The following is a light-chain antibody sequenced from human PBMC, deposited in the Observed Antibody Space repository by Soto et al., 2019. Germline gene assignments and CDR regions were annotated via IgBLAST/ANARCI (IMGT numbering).Light chain of an antibody. CDR2: NVS. CDR3: SSVTSSNTVL. CDR1: SSDVGGYNY. J-gene: IGLJ2*01. Sequence: QSALTQPASVSGSPGQSITISCTGTSSDVGGYNYVSWYQQHPGKAPKRIIYNVSNRPSGVSNRFSGSKSGNTASLTISGLQAEDEGHYYCSSVTSSNTVLFGGGTKLTVL. V-gene: IGLV2-14*01.